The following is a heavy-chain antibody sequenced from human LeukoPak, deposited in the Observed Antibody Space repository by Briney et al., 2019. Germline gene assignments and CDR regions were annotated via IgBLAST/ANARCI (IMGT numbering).Heavy chain of an antibody. CDR2: IYYSGST. V-gene: IGHV4-59*01. Sequence: PETPGLTCTVSGGSISSYYWSWIRQPPGKGLEWIGYIYYSGSTNCNPSVKSRVAMSVDTSKKQFSLKLSSLTAADTAVYYCARGGTAVIAPYAFDIWGQDTIDPVSS. D-gene: IGHD4-23*01. CDR1: GGSISSYY. CDR3: ARGGTAVIAPYAFDI. J-gene: IGHJ3*02.